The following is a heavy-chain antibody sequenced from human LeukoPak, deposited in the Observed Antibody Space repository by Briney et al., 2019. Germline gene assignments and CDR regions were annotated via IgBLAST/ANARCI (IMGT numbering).Heavy chain of an antibody. V-gene: IGHV3-11*01. CDR1: GFTFSDYY. CDR3: ARDSSWYRFSFDY. CDR2: ISSSGSTI. D-gene: IGHD6-13*01. J-gene: IGHJ4*02. Sequence: GGSLRLSCAASGFTFSDYYMSWIRQAPGKGLEWVSYISSSGSTIYYADSAKGRFTISRDNAKNSLYLQMNSLRAEDTAVYYCARDSSWYRFSFDYWGQGTLVTVSS.